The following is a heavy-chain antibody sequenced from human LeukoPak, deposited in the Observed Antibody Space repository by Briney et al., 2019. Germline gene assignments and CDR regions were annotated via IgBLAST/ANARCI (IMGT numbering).Heavy chain of an antibody. V-gene: IGHV1-2*02. Sequence: ASVKVSCKASGYTFSGYYIHWVRQAPGQGLEWVGWINPNSGGTNYAQKFQGRVTMTRDTSITTSYMDLSSLRSEDTAVYYCARDLPPYYFDYWGQGTLVTVSS. CDR3: ARDLPPYYFDY. CDR2: INPNSGGT. CDR1: GYTFSGYY. J-gene: IGHJ4*02.